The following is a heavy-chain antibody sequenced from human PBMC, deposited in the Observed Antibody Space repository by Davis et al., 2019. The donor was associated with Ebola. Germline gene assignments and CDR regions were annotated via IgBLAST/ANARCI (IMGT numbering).Heavy chain of an antibody. V-gene: IGHV4-39*01. D-gene: IGHD3-10*01. J-gene: IGHJ3*02. Sequence: PSETLSLTCTVSGGSISSSSYYWGWIRQPPGKGLEWIGSIYYSGSTYYNPSLKSRVTISVDTSKNQFSLKLSSVTAADTAVYHCATHSAPRAFDIWGQGTMVTVSS. CDR3: ATHSAPRAFDI. CDR1: GGSISSSSYY. CDR2: IYYSGST.